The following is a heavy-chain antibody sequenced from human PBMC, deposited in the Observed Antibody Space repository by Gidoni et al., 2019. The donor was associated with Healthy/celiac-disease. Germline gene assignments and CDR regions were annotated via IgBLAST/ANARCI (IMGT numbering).Heavy chain of an antibody. Sequence: EVQLVESGGGLVKPGRSLRISCTASGFTFGDDAMSWFRQAPGKGLELVGFIRSKAYGGTTEYAASVKGRFTISRDDSKSIAYLQMNSLNTEDTAVYYCTRGGHTAMVTGAFDIWGQGTMVTVSS. CDR2: IRSKAYGGTT. V-gene: IGHV3-49*05. J-gene: IGHJ3*02. CDR1: GFTFGDDA. CDR3: TRGGHTAMVTGAFDI. D-gene: IGHD5-18*01.